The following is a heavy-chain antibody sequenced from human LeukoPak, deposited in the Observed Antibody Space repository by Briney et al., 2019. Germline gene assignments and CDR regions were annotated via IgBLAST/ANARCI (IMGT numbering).Heavy chain of an antibody. D-gene: IGHD4-17*01. V-gene: IGHV3-53*01. CDR2: IYSGGST. J-gene: IGHJ2*01. Sequence: GGSLRLSCAASGFTVSSNYMSWVRQAPGKGLEWVSVIYSGGSTYYADSAKGRFTISRDNSKNTLYLQMNSLRAEDTAVYYCARDHKNDYGDFYWYFDLWGRGTLVTVSS. CDR1: GFTVSSNY. CDR3: ARDHKNDYGDFYWYFDL.